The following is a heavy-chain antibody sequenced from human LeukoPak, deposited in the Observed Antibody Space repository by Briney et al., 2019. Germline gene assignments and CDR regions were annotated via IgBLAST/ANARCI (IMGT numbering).Heavy chain of an antibody. D-gene: IGHD6-13*01. V-gene: IGHV1-69*04. J-gene: IGHJ6*02. CDR2: IIPIFGIA. Sequence: SVKTSCKASGGTFSSYAISWVRQAPGQGLEWMGRIIPIFGIANYAQKFQGRVTITADKSTSTAYMELSSLRSEDTAVYYCAREQQLDYYYYYGMDVWGQGTTVTVSS. CDR3: AREQQLDYYYYYGMDV. CDR1: GGTFSSYA.